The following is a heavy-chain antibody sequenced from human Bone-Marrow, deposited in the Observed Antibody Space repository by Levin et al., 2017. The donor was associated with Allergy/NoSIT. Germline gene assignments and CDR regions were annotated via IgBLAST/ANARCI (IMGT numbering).Heavy chain of an antibody. CDR3: ARDRNSGYSGGDALDI. D-gene: IGHD3-22*01. V-gene: IGHV3-7*01. CDR2: VKEDGSEQ. J-gene: IGHJ3*02. Sequence: GGSLRLSCEASGFTFSRHWMTWVRQAPGKGLEWVGNVKEDGSEQYYVDSVKGRFTMSRDNAKNSLYLQMDSLRADDTAVYYCARDRNSGYSGGDALDIWCQGTTVTVSS. CDR1: GFTFSRHW.